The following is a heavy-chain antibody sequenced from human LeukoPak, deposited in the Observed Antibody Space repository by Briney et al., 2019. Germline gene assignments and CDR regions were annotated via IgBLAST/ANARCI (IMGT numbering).Heavy chain of an antibody. CDR3: ARHLGSTMITFGGVIGTPWFDP. V-gene: IGHV4-59*08. CDR1: GGSISSYY. J-gene: IGHJ5*02. Sequence: SETLSLTCTVSGGSISSYYWSWIRPPPGKGLERIVYVYYSGSTNYNPSIKSRVTISVDTSKNQFSLKLSSVTAADTAVYYCARHLGSTMITFGGVIGTPWFDPWGQGTLVTVSS. CDR2: VYYSGST. D-gene: IGHD3-16*02.